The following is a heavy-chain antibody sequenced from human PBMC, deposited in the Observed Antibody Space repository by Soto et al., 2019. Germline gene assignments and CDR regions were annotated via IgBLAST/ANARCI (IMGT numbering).Heavy chain of an antibody. CDR2: IYHSVST. CDR1: GGSISSGGYS. J-gene: IGHJ4*02. CDR3: ARAPDY. V-gene: IGHV4-30-2*01. Sequence: QLQLLESGSGLVKPSQTLSLTCAVSGGSISSGGYSWGWIRQPPGKGLEWIGYIYHSVSTSYNPSLKSRVTLSVDRSKNQFSLRLSSVTAADTAVYYCARAPDYWGQGTLVTVSS.